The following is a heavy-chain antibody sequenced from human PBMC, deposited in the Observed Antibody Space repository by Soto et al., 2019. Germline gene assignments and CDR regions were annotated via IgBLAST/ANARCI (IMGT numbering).Heavy chain of an antibody. V-gene: IGHV3-30*18. J-gene: IGHJ4*02. CDR3: AKDQASGQGSFDS. CDR1: GFTFNIYG. Sequence: VKLVESGGGVVQPGGSLRLSCAASGFTFNIYGMHWVRQAPDKGLEWVALISYDGSNQYYADSVKGRFTISRDNSKNPLFLQMNSLRADDTAVYYCAKDQASGQGSFDSWGQGTLVTVSS. CDR2: ISYDGSNQ.